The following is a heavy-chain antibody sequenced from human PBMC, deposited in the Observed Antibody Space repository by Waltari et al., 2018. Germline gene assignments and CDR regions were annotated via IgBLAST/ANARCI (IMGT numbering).Heavy chain of an antibody. V-gene: IGHV3-23*01. CDR3: ARVHSLGQYDSNGQESNFDH. CDR1: GFTFSSYA. J-gene: IGHJ4*02. Sequence: VQLLESGGGLVQPGGSLRLSCAASGFTFSSYAMSWVRQAPRKGLEWVSAITGSSSTKYHADSVKGRFTISRDNSKNTLYLQMNSLRAEDTAVYSCARVHSLGQYDSNGQESNFDHWGQGALVTVSS. CDR2: ITGSSSTK. D-gene: IGHD3-16*01.